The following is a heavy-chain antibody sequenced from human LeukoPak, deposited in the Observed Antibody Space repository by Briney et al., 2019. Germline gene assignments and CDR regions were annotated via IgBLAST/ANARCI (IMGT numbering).Heavy chain of an antibody. D-gene: IGHD6-13*01. CDR2: ISWNSGSI. V-gene: IGHV3-9*01. Sequence: GRSLRLSCAASGFTFDNYAMHWVRQAPGKGLEGVSGISWNSGSIGYADSVKGRFTISRDNAKNSLYLQMNSLRAEDTALYYCAKAFTAAARGVTDYWGQGTLVTVSS. CDR3: AKAFTAAARGVTDY. J-gene: IGHJ4*02. CDR1: GFTFDNYA.